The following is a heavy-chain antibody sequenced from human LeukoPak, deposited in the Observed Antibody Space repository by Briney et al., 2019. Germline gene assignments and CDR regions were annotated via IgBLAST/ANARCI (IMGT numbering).Heavy chain of an antibody. CDR3: ARLNWANWFDP. CDR1: GFTVSSNY. CDR2: IYSGGST. V-gene: IGHV3-53*01. J-gene: IGHJ5*02. Sequence: GRSLRLSCAASGFTVSSNYMSWVRQAPGKGLEWVSVIYSGGSTYYADSVKGRFTISRDNSKNTLYLQMNSLRAEDTAVYYCARLNWANWFDPWGQGTLVTVSS. D-gene: IGHD1-1*01.